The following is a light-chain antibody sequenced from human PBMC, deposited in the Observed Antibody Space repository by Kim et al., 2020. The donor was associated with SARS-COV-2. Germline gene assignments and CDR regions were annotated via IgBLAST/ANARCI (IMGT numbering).Light chain of an antibody. CDR1: QSVSSSD. CDR3: QQYVSSPT. J-gene: IGKJ5*01. CDR2: GAS. Sequence: EIVLTQSPVTLSLSPGERATLSCRASQSVSSSDLAWYQQKPGQAPRLLIYGASSRATGIPDRFSGSGSGTDFTLTISRLEPEDFAVYYCQQYVSSPTFGQGTRLEI. V-gene: IGKV3-20*01.